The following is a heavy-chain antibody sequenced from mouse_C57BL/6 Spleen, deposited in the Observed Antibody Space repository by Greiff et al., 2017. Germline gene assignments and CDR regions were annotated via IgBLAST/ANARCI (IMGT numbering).Heavy chain of an antibody. CDR2: IHPSDSDT. D-gene: IGHD2-4*01. J-gene: IGHJ3*01. V-gene: IGHV1-74*01. CDR1: GYTFTSYW. Sequence: VQLQQPGAELVKPGASVKVSCKASGYTFTSYWMHWVKQRPGQGLEWIGRIHPSDSDTNYNQKFKGKATLTVDKSSSTAYMQNSSLTSEDSAVYYCAIYDYDDAWFAYWSQGTLVTVSA. CDR3: AIYDYDDAWFAY.